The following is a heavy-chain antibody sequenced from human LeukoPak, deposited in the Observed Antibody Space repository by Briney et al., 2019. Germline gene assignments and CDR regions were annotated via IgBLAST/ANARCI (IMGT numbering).Heavy chain of an antibody. Sequence: PGGSLRLSCAASGFTFSSYSMNWVRQPPGKGLEWIGNIFYSGSTYYSPSLKSRVTISLDTSRNQFSLKLNSATAADTAVYYCAKSNGYGLVDIWGQGTMVTVSS. D-gene: IGHD3-10*01. V-gene: IGHV4-59*12. J-gene: IGHJ3*02. CDR3: AKSNGYGLVDI. CDR1: GFTFSSYS. CDR2: IFYSGST.